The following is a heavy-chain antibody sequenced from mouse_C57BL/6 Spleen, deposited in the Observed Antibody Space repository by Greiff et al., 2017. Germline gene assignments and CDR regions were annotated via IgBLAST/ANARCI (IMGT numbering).Heavy chain of an antibody. V-gene: IGHV1-9*01. D-gene: IGHD3-2*02. CDR2: ILPGSGST. J-gene: IGHJ2*01. CDR3: ARGTAQSYFDY. Sequence: QVQLQQSGAELMKPGASVKLSCKATGYTFTGYWIEWVKQRPGHGLEWIGEILPGSGSTNYNEKLEGKDQFTADQSSNTAYMQLSSLTTEDSAISYLARGTAQSYFDYWGQGTTLTVSS. CDR1: GYTFTGYW.